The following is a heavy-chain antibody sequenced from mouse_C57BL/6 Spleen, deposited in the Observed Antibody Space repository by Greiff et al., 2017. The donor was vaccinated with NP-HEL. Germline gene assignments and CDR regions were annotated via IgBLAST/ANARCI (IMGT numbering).Heavy chain of an antibody. Sequence: VQLQQSGPELVKPGASVKISCKASGYAFSSSRMNWVKQRPGKGLEWIGRIYPGDGDTNYNGKFKGKATLTADKSSSTAYMQLSSLTSEDSAVYFCARWDYYAMDYWGQGTSVTVSS. CDR2: IYPGDGDT. CDR1: GYAFSSSR. V-gene: IGHV1-82*01. CDR3: ARWDYYAMDY. J-gene: IGHJ4*01.